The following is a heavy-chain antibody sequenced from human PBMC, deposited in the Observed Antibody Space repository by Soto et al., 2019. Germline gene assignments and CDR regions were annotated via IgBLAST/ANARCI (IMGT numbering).Heavy chain of an antibody. CDR1: GFTFSSYS. CDR3: AGERGPLNWFDH. CDR2: ISSSSSTI. J-gene: IGHJ5*02. V-gene: IGHV3-48*02. Sequence: EVQLVESGGGLVQPGGSLRLSFAASGFTFSSYSMNWVRQAPGKGLEWVSYISSSSSTIYYADSVKGRFTISRDNAKNSLYLQRNSLRDEDTAVYYCAGERGPLNWFDHWGQGTLVTVSS.